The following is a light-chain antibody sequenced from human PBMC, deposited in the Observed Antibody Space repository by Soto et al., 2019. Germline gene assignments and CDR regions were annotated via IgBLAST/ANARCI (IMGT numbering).Light chain of an antibody. CDR2: GES. J-gene: IGKJ1*01. V-gene: IGKV3-20*01. Sequence: VLTQSPGTLSLSPGDSATLSCRASQNVSSNLLVWYQQHPGQAPRLLIYGESSRATGIPDRFSGSGSGTDLSLTIRRLEPDDFAVYYCQQYGSSPWTFGQGTKVDIK. CDR3: QQYGSSPWT. CDR1: QNVSSNL.